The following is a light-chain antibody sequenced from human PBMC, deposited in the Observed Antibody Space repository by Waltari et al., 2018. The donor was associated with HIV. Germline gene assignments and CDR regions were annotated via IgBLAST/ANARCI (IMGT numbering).Light chain of an antibody. CDR1: SSDVGGYNY. CDR2: DVN. CDR3: CSYADNYPVV. Sequence: QSALTQPRSVSGSPGQSVTISCTGTSSDVGGYNYVSWYQNHPGKAPKFMIYDVNKRPSGVPDRFSGSKSGNTASLTISGLQAEDEADYYCCSYADNYPVVFGGGTKLTVL. V-gene: IGLV2-11*01. J-gene: IGLJ2*01.